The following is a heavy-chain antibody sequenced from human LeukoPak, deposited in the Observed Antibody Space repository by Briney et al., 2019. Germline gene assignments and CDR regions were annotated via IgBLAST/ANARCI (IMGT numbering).Heavy chain of an antibody. J-gene: IGHJ4*02. V-gene: IGHV3-48*03. CDR1: GFTFSSYE. D-gene: IGHD3-10*01. CDR3: ARAYPVLLWFGEYRGYFDY. Sequence: GGSLRLSCAASGFTFSSYEMNWVRQAPGKGLEWVSYISSSGSTIYYADSVKGRLTISRDNAKNSLYLQMNSLRAEDTAVYYCARAYPVLLWFGEYRGYFDYWGQGTLVTVSS. CDR2: ISSSGSTI.